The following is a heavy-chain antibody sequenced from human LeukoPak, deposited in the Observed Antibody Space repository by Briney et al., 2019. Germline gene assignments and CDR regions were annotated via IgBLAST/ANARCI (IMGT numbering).Heavy chain of an antibody. J-gene: IGHJ4*02. CDR3: ARVGGYDFDY. Sequence: TGGSLRLSCAASGFTFNTYGMHWVRQAPGKGLEWVAFIRYDGSYKYYADSVKGRFTISRDNSKNTLYLQMNSLRAEDTAVYYCARVGGYDFDYWGQGTLVTVSS. CDR2: IRYDGSYK. CDR1: GFTFNTYG. D-gene: IGHD5-12*01. V-gene: IGHV3-30*02.